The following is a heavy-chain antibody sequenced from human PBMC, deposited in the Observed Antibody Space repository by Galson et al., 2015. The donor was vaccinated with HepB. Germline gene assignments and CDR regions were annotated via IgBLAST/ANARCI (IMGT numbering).Heavy chain of an antibody. CDR2: ISSDGSST. J-gene: IGHJ4*02. V-gene: IGHV3-74*01. CDR1: GFTFSSYW. D-gene: IGHD4-11*01. CDR3: TRDPPYSLFDY. Sequence: SLRLSCAASGFTFSSYWMHWVRQVPGKGLVWVSRISSDGSSTKYAASVKGRFTISRDNAKKTLYLQMNSLRAEDTAVYYCTRDPPYSLFDYWGQGTLVTVPS.